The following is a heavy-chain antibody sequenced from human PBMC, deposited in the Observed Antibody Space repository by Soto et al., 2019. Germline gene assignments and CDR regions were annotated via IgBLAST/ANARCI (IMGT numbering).Heavy chain of an antibody. D-gene: IGHD5-12*01. CDR2: ISAYNGNT. CDR1: GYTFTSYV. J-gene: IGHJ6*02. Sequence: ASVKVSCKASGYTFTSYVISWVRQAPGQGLEWMGWISAYNGNTNYAQKLQGRVTMTTDTSTSTAYMELRSLRSEDTAVYYCAREWLRSAHYYYYYGMAVWGQGTTVTVSS. V-gene: IGHV1-18*01. CDR3: AREWLRSAHYYYYYGMAV.